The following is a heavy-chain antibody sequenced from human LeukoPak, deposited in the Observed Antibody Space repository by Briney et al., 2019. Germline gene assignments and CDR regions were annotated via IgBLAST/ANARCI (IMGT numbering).Heavy chain of an antibody. J-gene: IGHJ4*02. Sequence: GGSLRLSCVVSGFTFNNYWMAWVRQAPGKGLEWVANVKEDGSGKYYVDSVKGRFTISRDNAENSLYLQMNSLRTDDTAVYYCARGYCSGDNCYAGPNFDFWGQGTLVTVSS. CDR3: ARGYCSGDNCYAGPNFDF. D-gene: IGHD2-2*01. V-gene: IGHV3-7*03. CDR2: VKEDGSGK. CDR1: GFTFNNYW.